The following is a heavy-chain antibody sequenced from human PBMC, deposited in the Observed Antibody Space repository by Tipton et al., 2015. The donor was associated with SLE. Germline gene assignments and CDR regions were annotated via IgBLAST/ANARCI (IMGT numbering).Heavy chain of an antibody. J-gene: IGHJ2*01. D-gene: IGHD2-15*01. Sequence: TLSLTCTVSGGSISSYYWGWIRQPPGKGLEWIGYIYYSGSTNYNPSLRSRVTISVDTSKNQFSLKVSSVTAADTAVYYCARHRGYCSGGGCTPWYFDLWGRGTLVTVSS. CDR2: IYYSGST. CDR3: ARHRGYCSGGGCTPWYFDL. CDR1: GGSISSYY. V-gene: IGHV4-59*08.